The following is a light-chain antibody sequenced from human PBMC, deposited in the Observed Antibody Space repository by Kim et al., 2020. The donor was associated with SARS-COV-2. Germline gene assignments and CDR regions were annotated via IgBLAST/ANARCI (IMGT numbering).Light chain of an antibody. CDR3: QKDNSAQLT. Sequence: DLQMTQSPSSLSASVGDRVTLTCRASQDITYYLAWYQQKPGKVPQLLIYGASTLQSGVPSRFSGSGSGTEFTLTINRLQPEDVATYYCQKDNSAQLTFGGGTKVDIK. J-gene: IGKJ4*01. CDR1: QDITYY. CDR2: GAS. V-gene: IGKV1-27*01.